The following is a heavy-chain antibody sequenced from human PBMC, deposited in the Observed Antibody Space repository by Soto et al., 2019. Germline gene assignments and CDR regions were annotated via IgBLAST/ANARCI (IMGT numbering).Heavy chain of an antibody. J-gene: IGHJ4*02. CDR1: GFTFSRYW. CDR2: IKEDGSEK. D-gene: IGHD3-16*01. V-gene: IGHV3-7*03. CDR3: AKGGHIDY. Sequence: GGSLRLSCAASGFTFSRYWVSWVRQAPGKGLEWVANIKEDGSEKNDVDSVEGRFTISRDNAKNSLYLQMNSLRVEDTAVYYCAKGGHIDYCGQGTLVTVSS.